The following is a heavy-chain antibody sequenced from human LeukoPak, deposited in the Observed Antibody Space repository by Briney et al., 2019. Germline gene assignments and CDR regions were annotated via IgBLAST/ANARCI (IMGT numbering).Heavy chain of an antibody. CDR2: IIPIFGTA. J-gene: IGHJ3*02. CDR3: ARDQNNVLLWFGELEREDAFDI. D-gene: IGHD3-10*01. CDR1: GYTFTSYG. V-gene: IGHV1-69*06. Sequence: GASVKVSCKASGYTFTSYGISWVRQAPGQGLEWMGGIIPIFGTANYAQKFQGRVTITADKSTSTAYMELSSLRSEDTAVYYCARDQNNVLLWFGELEREDAFDIWGQGTMVTVSS.